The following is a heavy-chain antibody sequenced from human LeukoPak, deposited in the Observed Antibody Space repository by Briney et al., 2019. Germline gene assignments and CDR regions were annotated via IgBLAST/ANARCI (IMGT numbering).Heavy chain of an antibody. CDR1: GFTFSSYS. J-gene: IGHJ6*03. D-gene: IGHD2-15*01. Sequence: PGGSLRLSCAASGFTFSSYSMNWVRQAPGKGLEWVSYISSSSSIIYYVDSVKGRFTISRDNAKNSLYLQMNSLRAEDTAVYYCARVVEATRPYMDVWGKGTTVTVPS. CDR3: ARVVEATRPYMDV. V-gene: IGHV3-48*04. CDR2: ISSSSSII.